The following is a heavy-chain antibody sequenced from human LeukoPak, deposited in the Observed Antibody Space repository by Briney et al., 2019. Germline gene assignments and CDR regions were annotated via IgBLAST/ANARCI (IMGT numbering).Heavy chain of an antibody. CDR1: GGSISSGGYY. J-gene: IGHJ4*02. V-gene: IGHV4-31*03. D-gene: IGHD5-24*01. CDR2: IYYSGTT. CDR3: ARLGRGGRDGYSVDY. Sequence: KPSQTLSLTCTVSGGSISSGGYYWSWIRQHPGQGLEWTGYIYYSGTTYYNPSLKSRVTISVDTSKNQFSLKLSSVTAADTAVYYCARLGRGGRDGYSVDYWGQGTLVTVSS.